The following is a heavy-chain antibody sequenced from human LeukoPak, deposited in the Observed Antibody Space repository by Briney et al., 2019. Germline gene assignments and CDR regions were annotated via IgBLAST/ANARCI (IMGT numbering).Heavy chain of an antibody. CDR3: ARYDVGWYYFDY. CDR1: GFTFSNHN. Sequence: GGSLRLSCAASGFTFSNHNMNWVRQAPGKGLEWVSSISTSSSYIYYADSVKGRFTISRDNAKNSLYLQMNSLRAEDTAVYYCARYDVGWYYFDYWGQGTLVTVSS. J-gene: IGHJ4*02. D-gene: IGHD6-19*01. CDR2: ISTSSSYI. V-gene: IGHV3-21*04.